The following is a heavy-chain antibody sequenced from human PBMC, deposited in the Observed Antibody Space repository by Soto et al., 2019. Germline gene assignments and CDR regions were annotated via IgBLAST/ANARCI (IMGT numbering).Heavy chain of an antibody. Sequence: EVQLLESGGGLVQPGGSLRLSCAASGFTFSTFDMTWVRQPPGKGLEWVSLIRGSSGSTYYADSVKGRFTISKDISKNTLYLLMNSLRAEDTALYFCVKGAWLDYWGQGNMVTVSS. CDR1: GFTFSTFD. CDR3: VKGAWLDY. V-gene: IGHV3-23*01. J-gene: IGHJ4*02. CDR2: IRGSSGST.